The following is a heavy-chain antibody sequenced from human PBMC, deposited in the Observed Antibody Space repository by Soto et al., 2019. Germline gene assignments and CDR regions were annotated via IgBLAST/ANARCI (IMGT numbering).Heavy chain of an antibody. CDR2: ISGSVGTT. J-gene: IGHJ4*02. CDR3: AKDHLFSGWTSGGYFDY. Sequence: GGSLRLSCEASGFTFSSYAMSWVRQAPGKGLEWVSVISGSVGTTYYADSVKGRSTISRDNSKNTLYLQMNNLRAEDTAVYYCAKDHLFSGWTSGGYFDYWGQGALVTVSS. CDR1: GFTFSSYA. V-gene: IGHV3-23*01. D-gene: IGHD6-19*01.